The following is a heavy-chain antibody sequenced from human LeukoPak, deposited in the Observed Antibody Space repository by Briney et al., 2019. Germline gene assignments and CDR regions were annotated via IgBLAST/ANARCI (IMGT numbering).Heavy chain of an antibody. V-gene: IGHV3-23*01. CDR3: AKDLVTGVKTNYYDILTGYYLFDY. J-gene: IGHJ4*02. Sequence: GGSLRLSCAASGFTVSSNYMSWVRQAPGKGLEWVSAISGSGGNTYYADSVKGQFTISRDNSKNTLYLQMNSLRAEDTAVYYCAKDLVTGVKTNYYDILTGYYLFDYWGQGTLVTVSS. CDR1: GFTVSSNY. D-gene: IGHD3-9*01. CDR2: ISGSGGNT.